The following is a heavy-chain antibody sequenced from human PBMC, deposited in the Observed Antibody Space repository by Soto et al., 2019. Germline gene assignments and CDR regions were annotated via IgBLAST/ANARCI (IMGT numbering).Heavy chain of an antibody. CDR1: GFTFNTYG. CDR3: AKSLAVAAGWFDP. CDR2: ISYDGSNE. Sequence: PGGSLRLSXAASGFTFNTYGMHWVRQAPGKGLEWVAFISYDGSNEYYADSVKGRFTISRDNSKNTVFLQMNSLRGEDTAVYYCAKSLAVAAGWFDPWGQGALVTVSS. D-gene: IGHD6-19*01. J-gene: IGHJ5*02. V-gene: IGHV3-30*18.